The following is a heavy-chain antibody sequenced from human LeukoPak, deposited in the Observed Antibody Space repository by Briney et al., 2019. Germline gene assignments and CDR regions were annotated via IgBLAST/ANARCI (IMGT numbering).Heavy chain of an antibody. J-gene: IGHJ4*02. CDR1: GFTFSSYW. CDR2: INSDGSST. CDR3: ARGGFNYYDSSGYSNFDY. D-gene: IGHD3-22*01. V-gene: IGHV3-74*01. Sequence: PGGSLRLSCAASGFTFSSYWMHWVRQAPGKGLVWVSRINSDGSSTSYADSVKGRFTISRDNAKNTLYLQMNSLRAEDTAVYYCARGGFNYYDSSGYSNFDYWGQGTLVTVSS.